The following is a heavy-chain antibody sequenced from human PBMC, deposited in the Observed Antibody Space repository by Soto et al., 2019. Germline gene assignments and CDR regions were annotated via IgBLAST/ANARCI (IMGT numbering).Heavy chain of an antibody. CDR2: IIPMFGTA. J-gene: IGHJ6*02. CDR3: ARGRGEEEERPYYYYYGMDV. D-gene: IGHD3-16*01. Sequence: QVQLVQSGAEVKKPGSSVKVSCKASGGTFSNYAISWVRQAPGQGLEWMGGIIPMFGTAYYAQKFQGRVTITADESTSTAYMELSSLRSEDTAVYYCARGRGEEEERPYYYYYGMDVWGQGTTVTVSS. V-gene: IGHV1-69*01. CDR1: GGTFSNYA.